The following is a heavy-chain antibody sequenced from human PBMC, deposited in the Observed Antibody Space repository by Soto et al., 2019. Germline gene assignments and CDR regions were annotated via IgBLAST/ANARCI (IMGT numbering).Heavy chain of an antibody. V-gene: IGHV3-30-3*01. J-gene: IGHJ3*02. D-gene: IGHD5-12*01. CDR3: ARGVRWIDAFDM. CDR2: ISNDASQK. CDR1: GFTLGSSA. Sequence: GGSLRLSCAASGFTLGSSAMHWVRQAPGKGLEWVAVISNDASQKHYADSGKGRFTISRDNAENTLYLQMNSLRTEDTAVYYCARGVRWIDAFDMWGQGTMVTVSS.